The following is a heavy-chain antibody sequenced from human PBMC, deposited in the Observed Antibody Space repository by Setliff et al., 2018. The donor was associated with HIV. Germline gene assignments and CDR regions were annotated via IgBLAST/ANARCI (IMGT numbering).Heavy chain of an antibody. CDR3: ARHVLSWFDP. CDR1: GDSIRGYY. J-gene: IGHJ5*02. D-gene: IGHD2-15*01. CDR2: IYYSGST. Sequence: SETLSLTCTVSGDSIRGYYWSWIRQPPGKGLEWIGYIYYSGSTYYNPSLKSRVTISVDTSKNQFSLMLSSVTAADTAVYYCARHVLSWFDPWGQGTLVTVSS. V-gene: IGHV4-59*04.